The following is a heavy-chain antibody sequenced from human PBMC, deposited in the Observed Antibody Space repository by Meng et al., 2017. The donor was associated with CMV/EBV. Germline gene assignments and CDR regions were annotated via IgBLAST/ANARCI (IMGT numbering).Heavy chain of an antibody. V-gene: IGHV1-69*05. CDR1: GGTFSSYA. CDR3: ARDDRSGSYYDYYYYGMDV. J-gene: IGHJ6*02. D-gene: IGHD1-26*01. CDR2: IIPIFGTA. Sequence: SVKVSCKASGGTFSSYAISWVRQAPGQGLEWMGGIIPIFGTANYAQKFQGRVTITTDESTSTAYMELNSLRAEDTAVYYCARDDRSGSYYDYYYYGMDVWGQGTTVTVSS.